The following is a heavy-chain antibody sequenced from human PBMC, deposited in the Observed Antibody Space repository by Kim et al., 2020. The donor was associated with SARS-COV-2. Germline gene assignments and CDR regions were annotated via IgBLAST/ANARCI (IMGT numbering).Heavy chain of an antibody. CDR2: IIPIFGTA. CDR3: ARGPYGTVGQKFDY. D-gene: IGHD3-10*01. V-gene: IGHV1-69*13. J-gene: IGHJ4*02. CDR1: GGTFSSYA. Sequence: SVKVSCKASGGTFSSYAISWVRQAPGQGLEWMGGIIPIFGTANYAQKFQGRVTITADESTSTAYMELSSLRSEDTAVYYCARGPYGTVGQKFDYWGQGTLVTVSS.